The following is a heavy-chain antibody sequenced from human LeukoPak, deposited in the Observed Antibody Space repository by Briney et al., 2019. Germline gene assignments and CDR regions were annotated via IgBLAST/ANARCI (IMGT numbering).Heavy chain of an antibody. CDR2: IYYSGST. Sequence: SETLSLTCTVYGGSISSSSYYWGWIRQPPGKGLEWIGSIYYSGSTYYNPSLKSRVTISVDTSKNQFSLKLSSVTAADTAVYYCVRGRYSSGWFKDKNWFDPWGQGIPVTVSS. CDR3: VRGRYSSGWFKDKNWFDP. V-gene: IGHV4-39*07. D-gene: IGHD6-19*01. CDR1: GGSISSSSYY. J-gene: IGHJ5*02.